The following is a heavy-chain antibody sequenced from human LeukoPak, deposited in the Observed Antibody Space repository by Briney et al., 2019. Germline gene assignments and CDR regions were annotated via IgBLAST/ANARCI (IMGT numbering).Heavy chain of an antibody. Sequence: GGSLRLSCAASGFTFGNYWMSWVRQAPGKGLEWVANIKQDGSEKYYVDSVRGRLTISRDNAKNSLYLQMNSLGADDTAVYYCARDTAASKGPLFDYWGQGTLVTVSS. CDR3: ARDTAASKGPLFDY. V-gene: IGHV3-7*04. CDR2: IKQDGSEK. J-gene: IGHJ4*02. D-gene: IGHD2-2*01. CDR1: GFTFGNYW.